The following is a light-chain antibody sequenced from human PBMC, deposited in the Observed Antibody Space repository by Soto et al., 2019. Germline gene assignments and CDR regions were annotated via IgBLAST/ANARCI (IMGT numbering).Light chain of an antibody. CDR3: CSYAGSSTWV. Sequence: QSALTQPASVSGSPGQSITISCTGTSSDVGSYNFVSWYQQHPGKAPKVMIYEGSKRPSGVSNRFSSSKSGNTASLTISWLQAEDEADYYCCSYAGSSTWVFGTGTKLTVL. CDR1: SSDVGSYNF. CDR2: EGS. J-gene: IGLJ1*01. V-gene: IGLV2-23*01.